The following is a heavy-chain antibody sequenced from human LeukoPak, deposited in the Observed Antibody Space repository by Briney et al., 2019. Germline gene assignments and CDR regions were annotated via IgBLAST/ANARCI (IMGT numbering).Heavy chain of an antibody. D-gene: IGHD2-21*02. Sequence: RPSETLSLTCSVSGVSISDYSWSWIRQPAGKGREFIGRLSSSANTYYSPSLKSRITLSMDTSKNHFSLNLTSVTAADTAVYYCARDRTAPRQRFFDYWGKGILVTVSS. V-gene: IGHV4-4*07. J-gene: IGHJ4*02. CDR1: GVSISDYS. CDR2: LSSSANT. CDR3: ARDRTAPRQRFFDY.